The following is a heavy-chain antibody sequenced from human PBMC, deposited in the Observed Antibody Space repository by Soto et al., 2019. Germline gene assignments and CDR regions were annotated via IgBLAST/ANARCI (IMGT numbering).Heavy chain of an antibody. CDR1: GYTFTSYA. CDR2: INAGNGNT. V-gene: IGHV1-3*01. Sequence: ASVKVSCKASGYTFTSYAMHWVRQAPGQRLEWMGWINAGNGNTKYSQKFQGRVTITRDTSASTAYMELSSLRSEDTAVYYCARLPPPEYSSGWYYFDYWGQGTLVTVSS. J-gene: IGHJ4*02. D-gene: IGHD6-19*01. CDR3: ARLPPPEYSSGWYYFDY.